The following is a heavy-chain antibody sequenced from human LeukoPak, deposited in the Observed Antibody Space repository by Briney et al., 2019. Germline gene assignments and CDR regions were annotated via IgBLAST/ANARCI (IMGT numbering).Heavy chain of an antibody. V-gene: IGHV3-7*01. D-gene: IGHD3-16*02. J-gene: IGHJ4*02. CDR2: IKQDGSEK. Sequence: GGSLRLSCAASGLTFSSYWMSWVRQAPGKGLEWVANIKQDGSEKYYVDSVKGRFTISRDNAKNSLYLQMNSLRAEDTAVYYCARDSGYDYVWGSYRPSTLFDYWGQGTLVTVSS. CDR1: GLTFSSYW. CDR3: ARDSGYDYVWGSYRPSTLFDY.